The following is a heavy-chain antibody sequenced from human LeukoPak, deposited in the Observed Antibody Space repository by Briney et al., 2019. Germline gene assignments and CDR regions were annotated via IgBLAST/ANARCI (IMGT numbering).Heavy chain of an antibody. D-gene: IGHD3-22*01. CDR1: GASISSYF. CDR3: ARSTSGYSKHYYFYMDV. Sequence: SETLSLTCSVSGASISSYFWSWIRQPPGTGLEWIGYIYYSGTTNYNPSLKSRIAISLDTSKKQFSLRMRSVTAADTAVYYCARSTSGYSKHYYFYMDVWGKGTTVTVSS. J-gene: IGHJ6*03. V-gene: IGHV4-59*01. CDR2: IYYSGTT.